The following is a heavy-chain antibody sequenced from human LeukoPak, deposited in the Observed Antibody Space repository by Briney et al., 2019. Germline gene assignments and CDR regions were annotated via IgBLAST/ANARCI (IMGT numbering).Heavy chain of an antibody. CDR3: ARRYSNYFFDY. CDR2: IYYSGNT. D-gene: IGHD4-11*01. Sequence: SETPSLTCAVSGYSITNGYYWAWIRQSPGKGLEWIGNIYYSGNTYYNPSLKSRVTISVDTSKNQFSLMLSSVTAADTAVYYCARRYSNYFFDYWGQGTLVTVSS. CDR1: GYSITNGYY. J-gene: IGHJ4*02. V-gene: IGHV4-38-2*01.